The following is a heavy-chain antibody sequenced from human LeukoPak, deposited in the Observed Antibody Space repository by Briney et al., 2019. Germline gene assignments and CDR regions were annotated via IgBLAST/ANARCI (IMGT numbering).Heavy chain of an antibody. CDR2: IFPRDSDT. J-gene: IGHJ4*02. Sequence: GESLKISCKGSGYTVTSNWIGWVRQMPGKGLEWMGIIFPRDSDTVYSPSFQGQVTMSVDKSISTAYLQWSSLKASDTAIYYCARRDYGGHAAYFDYWGQGTLVTVSS. D-gene: IGHD4-17*01. V-gene: IGHV5-51*01. CDR1: GYTVTSNW. CDR3: ARRDYGGHAAYFDY.